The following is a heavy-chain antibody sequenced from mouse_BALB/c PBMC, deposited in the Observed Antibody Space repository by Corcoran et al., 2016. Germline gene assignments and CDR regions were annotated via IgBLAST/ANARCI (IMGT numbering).Heavy chain of an antibody. CDR3: ARQGDYLFAY. CDR2: INPDSSTI. CDR1: GFDFSRYW. V-gene: IGHV4-1*02. J-gene: IGHJ3*01. D-gene: IGHD2-4*01. Sequence: EVKLLESGGGLVQPGGSLKLSCAASGFDFSRYWMSWVRQAPGKGLEWIGEINPDSSTINYTPSLKDKFIISRDNAKNTLYLQMSKVRSEDTALYYCARQGDYLFAYWGQGTLVTVSA.